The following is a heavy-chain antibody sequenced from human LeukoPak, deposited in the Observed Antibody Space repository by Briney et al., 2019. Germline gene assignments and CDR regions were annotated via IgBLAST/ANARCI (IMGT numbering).Heavy chain of an antibody. J-gene: IGHJ4*02. CDR3: ARDRYYSDSSGYYRLDY. Sequence: SSETLSLTCTASGGSISSYYWSWIRQPAGKGLEWIGRIHTSGSTNYNPSLKSRVTMSVDTSKNQFSLKLSSVTAADTAVYYCARDRYYSDSSGYYRLDYWGQGTLVTVSS. V-gene: IGHV4-4*07. CDR2: IHTSGST. CDR1: GGSISSYY. D-gene: IGHD3-22*01.